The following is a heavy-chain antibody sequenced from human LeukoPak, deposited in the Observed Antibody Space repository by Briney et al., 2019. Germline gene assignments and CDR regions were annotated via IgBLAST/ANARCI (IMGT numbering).Heavy chain of an antibody. D-gene: IGHD3-10*01. CDR2: IKSKADGGTT. Sequence: SSETLSLTCTVSGGSINTYYWTWIRQPPGKGLEWVGRIKSKADGGTTDSAAPVKGRFTISRDDSKNALYLRMNSLKTEDTAVYYCTTDAGSGETTFDYWGQGTLVTVSS. V-gene: IGHV3-15*01. CDR3: TTDAGSGETTFDY. J-gene: IGHJ4*02. CDR1: GGSINTYY.